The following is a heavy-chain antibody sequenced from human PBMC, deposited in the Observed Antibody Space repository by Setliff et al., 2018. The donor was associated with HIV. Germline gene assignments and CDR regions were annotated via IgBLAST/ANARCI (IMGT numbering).Heavy chain of an antibody. CDR3: ARVRSYGSAYDAFDV. CDR1: GGSIGGYY. Sequence: PSETLSLTCTVSGGSIGGYYWSWIRQPPGTGLEWLGCIYSGGSTKYNPSLESRVTISLDTSKNQFSLRLTSVTAADTAVYYCARVRSYGSAYDAFDVWGPGTMVTVSS. D-gene: IGHD3-10*01. J-gene: IGHJ3*01. V-gene: IGHV4-4*08. CDR2: IYSGGST.